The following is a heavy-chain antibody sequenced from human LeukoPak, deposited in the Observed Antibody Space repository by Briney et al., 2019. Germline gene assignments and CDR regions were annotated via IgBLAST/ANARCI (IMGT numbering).Heavy chain of an antibody. CDR2: IYYSGST. CDR3: ASRTILPIYIAVAGNNAFDI. Sequence: SETLSLTCTVSGGSISSSSYYWGWIRQPPGKGLEWIGSIYYSGSTNYNPSLKSRVTISVDTSKNQFSLKLSSVTAADTAVYYCASRTILPIYIAVAGNNAFDIWGQGTMVTVSS. V-gene: IGHV4-39*07. CDR1: GGSISSSSYY. D-gene: IGHD6-19*01. J-gene: IGHJ3*02.